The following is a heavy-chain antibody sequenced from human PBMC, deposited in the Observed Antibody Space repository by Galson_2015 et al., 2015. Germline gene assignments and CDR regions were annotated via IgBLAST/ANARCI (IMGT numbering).Heavy chain of an antibody. Sequence: SVKVSCKASGYTFANYGISWVRQAPGQGLEWMGWISAYNGNTNYAQKLQGRVTMTTDTSTTTAYMELRSLRSDDTAVYSCARVPPNYYDSSGYYIFDYWGQGTLVTVSS. V-gene: IGHV1-18*01. CDR2: ISAYNGNT. D-gene: IGHD3-22*01. CDR1: GYTFANYG. CDR3: ARVPPNYYDSSGYYIFDY. J-gene: IGHJ4*02.